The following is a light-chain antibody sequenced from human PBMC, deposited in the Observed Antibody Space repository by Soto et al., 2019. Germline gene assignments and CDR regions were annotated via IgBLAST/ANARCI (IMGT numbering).Light chain of an antibody. V-gene: IGKV3-20*01. J-gene: IGKJ2*01. CDR2: GAS. Sequence: EIVLTQSPGTLSLSPGERATLSCRASQSVTSSYLAWYQQKPGQAPRLLIYGASTRATGLPDRFSGSGSGTDFTLTISRLEPEDFAVYYCQQYGNSPYTFDQGTKLEIK. CDR1: QSVTSSY. CDR3: QQYGNSPYT.